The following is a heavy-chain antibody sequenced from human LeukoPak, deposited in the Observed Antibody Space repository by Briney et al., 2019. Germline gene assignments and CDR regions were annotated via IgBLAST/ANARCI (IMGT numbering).Heavy chain of an antibody. J-gene: IGHJ4*02. CDR2: ISHDATDT. CDR1: GFTFHRYA. Sequence: GGSLRLSCVGSGFTFHRYALHWVRQVPGKGLFWVAIISHDATDTNYADSVKGRFTISRDNSKRILYLEMNSLTTGDTAVYYCARDPSFYYNSGSSNTFDNWGLGTLVTVSS. V-gene: IGHV3-30*01. CDR3: ARDPSFYYNSGSSNTFDN. D-gene: IGHD3-10*01.